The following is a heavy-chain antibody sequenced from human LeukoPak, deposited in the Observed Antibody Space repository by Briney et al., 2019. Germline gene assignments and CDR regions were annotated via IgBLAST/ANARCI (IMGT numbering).Heavy chain of an antibody. V-gene: IGHV4-61*02. CDR2: ISSSGST. CDR3: ARDHGHDAFDI. Sequence: SETLSLTCTVSGDSISSGDYYWSWIRQPAGKGLEWIGRISSSGSTNYNPSLKSRVTISVDTSKNQFSLKLSSVTAADTAVYYCARDHGHDAFDIWGQGTMVTVSS. J-gene: IGHJ3*02. CDR1: GDSISSGDYY.